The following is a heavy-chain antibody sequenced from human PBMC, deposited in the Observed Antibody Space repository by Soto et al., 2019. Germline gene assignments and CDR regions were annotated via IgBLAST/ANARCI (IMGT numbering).Heavy chain of an antibody. CDR3: ARDKITGLFDY. V-gene: IGHV1-3*01. Sequence: ASVKVSSKASGYIFSIYANHWVRKAPGQRLEWMGWINAGNGNTKYSQKFQGRVTISRDTSASTVYMELSSLRSEDTAVYYCARDKITGLFDYWGQGTLVTVPQ. CDR2: INAGNGNT. D-gene: IGHD2-8*02. J-gene: IGHJ4*02. CDR1: GYIFSIYA.